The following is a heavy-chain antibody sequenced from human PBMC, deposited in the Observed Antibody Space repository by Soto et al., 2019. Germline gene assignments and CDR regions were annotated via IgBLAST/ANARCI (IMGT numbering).Heavy chain of an antibody. CDR3: ARETVAGTNYYYGMDV. CDR1: GGSISSGGYY. D-gene: IGHD6-19*01. Sequence: QVQLQESGPGLVKPSQTLSLTCTVSGGSISSGGYYWSWIRQHPGKGLEWIGYIYYSGSTYYNPSLKSRVTISVDTSKNQFSLKLSSVTAADTAVYYCARETVAGTNYYYGMDVWGQGTTVTASS. J-gene: IGHJ6*02. V-gene: IGHV4-31*03. CDR2: IYYSGST.